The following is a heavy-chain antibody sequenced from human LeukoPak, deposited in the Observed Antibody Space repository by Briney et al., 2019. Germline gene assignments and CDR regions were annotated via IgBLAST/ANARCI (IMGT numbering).Heavy chain of an antibody. Sequence: SQTLSLTCAISGDSVSSKSAAWNWIRQSPSRGLEWLGRTYYRSKWSSGYAESVKSRLTISPDTSKNQFPLQLRSVTPEDTAVYYCVRDSDDYYWALDFWGQGTPVTVSS. V-gene: IGHV6-1*01. CDR1: GDSVSSKSAA. D-gene: IGHD3-10*01. CDR3: VRDSDDYYWALDF. CDR2: TYYRSKWSS. J-gene: IGHJ4*02.